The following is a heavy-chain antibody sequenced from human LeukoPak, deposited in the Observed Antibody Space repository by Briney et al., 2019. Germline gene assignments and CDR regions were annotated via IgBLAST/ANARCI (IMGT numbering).Heavy chain of an antibody. J-gene: IGHJ4*02. CDR3: AGQKSIALDY. CDR2: ISWNSGSI. Sequence: GGSLRLSCAASGFTFDDYAMHWVRQAPGKGLEWVSGISWNSGSIGYADSVKGRFTISRDNAKNSLYLQMNSLRAEDTAVYYCAGQKSIALDYWGQGTLVTVSS. CDR1: GFTFDDYA. V-gene: IGHV3-9*01. D-gene: IGHD6-6*01.